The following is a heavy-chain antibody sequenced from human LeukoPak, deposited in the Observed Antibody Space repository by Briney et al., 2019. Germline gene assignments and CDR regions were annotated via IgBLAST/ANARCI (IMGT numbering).Heavy chain of an antibody. CDR3: ARSGSPDY. D-gene: IGHD5-12*01. CDR1: GFTFSSYA. V-gene: IGHV3-30-3*01. J-gene: IGHJ4*02. CDR2: ISYDGSNK. Sequence: PGRSLRLSCAASGFTFSSYAMHWVSQAPGKGLEWVAVISYDGSNKYYADSVKGRFTISRDNSKNTLYLQMNSLRAEDTAVYYCARSGSPDYWGQGTLVTVSS.